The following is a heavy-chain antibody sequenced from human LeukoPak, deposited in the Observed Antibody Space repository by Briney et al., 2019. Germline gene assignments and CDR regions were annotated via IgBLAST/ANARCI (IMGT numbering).Heavy chain of an antibody. CDR1: GFTFSDYN. V-gene: IGHV3-21*01. CDR3: ARDWSSLIVVVAPGAFDI. J-gene: IGHJ3*02. Sequence: GGSLRLSCAASGFTFSDYNMNWVRQAPGKGLEWVSSISSSSSYIYYAASVKGRFTISRDNAKNTLYLQMNSLRAEDTAVSYCARDWSSLIVVVAPGAFDIWGQGTMVTVSS. CDR2: ISSSSSYI. D-gene: IGHD2-15*01.